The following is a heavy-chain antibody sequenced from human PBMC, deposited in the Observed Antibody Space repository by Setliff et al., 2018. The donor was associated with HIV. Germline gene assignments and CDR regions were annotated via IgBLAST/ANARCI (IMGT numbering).Heavy chain of an antibody. CDR1: GFTFSSYA. CDR2: ISGSGGST. CDR3: ARDPIMAGPDYFDY. V-gene: IGHV3-23*01. D-gene: IGHD2-8*01. J-gene: IGHJ4*02. Sequence: PGGSLRLSCAASGFTFSSYAMSWVRQAPGKGLEWVSAISGSGGSTYYADSVKGRFTISRDNSKNTVYLQMDNLGAEDTALYYCARDPIMAGPDYFDYWGQGTLVTVSS.